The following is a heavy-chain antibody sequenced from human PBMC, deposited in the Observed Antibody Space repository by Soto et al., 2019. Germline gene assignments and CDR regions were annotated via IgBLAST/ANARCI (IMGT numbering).Heavy chain of an antibody. J-gene: IGHJ6*02. CDR2: INPSGGST. Sequence: GASVKVSCKASGYTFTSYYMHWVRQAPGQGLEWMGIINPSGGSTSYAQKFQGRVTMTRDTSTSTVYMELSSLRSEDTAVYYCARDQTSSDYGDGMDVWGQGTTVTVSS. D-gene: IGHD4-17*01. CDR3: ARDQTSSDYGDGMDV. CDR1: GYTFTSYY. V-gene: IGHV1-46*01.